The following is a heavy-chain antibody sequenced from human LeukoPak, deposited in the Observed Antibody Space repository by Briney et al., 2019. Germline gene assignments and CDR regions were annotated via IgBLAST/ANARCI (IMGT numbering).Heavy chain of an antibody. CDR3: ASLEYAAMGFDP. Sequence: PGGSLRLSCAASGFTFSSYAMHWVRQAPGKGLEWVAVISYDGSNKYYADSVKGRFTISRDNSKDTLYLQMNSLRAEDTAVYYCASLEYAAMGFDPWGQGTLVTVSS. D-gene: IGHD5-18*01. CDR1: GFTFSSYA. CDR2: ISYDGSNK. V-gene: IGHV3-30-3*01. J-gene: IGHJ5*02.